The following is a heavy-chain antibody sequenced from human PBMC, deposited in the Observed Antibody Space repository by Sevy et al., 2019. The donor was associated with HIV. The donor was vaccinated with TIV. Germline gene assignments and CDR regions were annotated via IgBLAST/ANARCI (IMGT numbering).Heavy chain of an antibody. CDR3: AKDLMNYDILTGYYTDY. D-gene: IGHD3-9*01. V-gene: IGHV3-23*01. CDR1: GFTFSSYA. J-gene: IGHJ4*02. CDR2: ISGSGGST. Sequence: GGSLRLSCAASGFTFSSYAMSWVRQAPGKGLEWVSAISGSGGSTYYAHSVKGRFTISRDNSKNTLYLQMNSLRAEDTAVYYCAKDLMNYDILTGYYTDYWGQGTLVTVSS.